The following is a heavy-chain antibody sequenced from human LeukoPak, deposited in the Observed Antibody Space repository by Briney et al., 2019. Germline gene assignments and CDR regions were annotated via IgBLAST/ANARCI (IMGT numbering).Heavy chain of an antibody. Sequence: GGSLRLSCVASGFTFSTYTMNWIRQAPGKGLQWWAGSIGSGGSAFYADSVKRRFSISRHTSKNPLFLHLNHLRAGDTAVYYRAKDRVPDGVWPLDYWGQGTLVTVSS. J-gene: IGHJ4*02. CDR3: AKDRVPDGVWPLDY. CDR1: GFTFSTYT. D-gene: IGHD2-8*02. CDR2: SIGSGGSA. V-gene: IGHV3-23*01.